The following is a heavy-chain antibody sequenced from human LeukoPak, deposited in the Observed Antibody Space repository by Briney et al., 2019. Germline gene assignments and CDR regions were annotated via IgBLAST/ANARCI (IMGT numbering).Heavy chain of an antibody. CDR1: GFTFHNYG. D-gene: IGHD2-21*02. Sequence: GGSLRLSCAASGFTFHNYGMHWVRQAPGKGLEWVAVISYDGSNKNYADSVKGRFTISRDSSKNTLYLQMNSLRVEDTAVYYCAKDWAPYCGGDCYFNYWGQGTLVTVSS. CDR2: ISYDGSNK. J-gene: IGHJ4*02. V-gene: IGHV3-30*18. CDR3: AKDWAPYCGGDCYFNY.